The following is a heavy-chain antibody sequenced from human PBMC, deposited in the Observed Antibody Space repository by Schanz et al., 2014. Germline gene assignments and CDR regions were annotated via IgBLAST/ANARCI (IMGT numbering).Heavy chain of an antibody. D-gene: IGHD4-4*01. CDR1: GFTFSSYL. Sequence: VQLVESGGGVVQPGGSLRLSCAASGFTFSSYLMSWVRQAPGKGLEWVSGIGGSGGSTDYADSVKGRFTISRDNSKNTVHLQMNSLRAEDTAVYFCAKDRWRATVMVDAFDIWGQGTKVTVSS. CDR3: AKDRWRATVMVDAFDI. CDR2: IGGSGGST. J-gene: IGHJ3*02. V-gene: IGHV3-23*04.